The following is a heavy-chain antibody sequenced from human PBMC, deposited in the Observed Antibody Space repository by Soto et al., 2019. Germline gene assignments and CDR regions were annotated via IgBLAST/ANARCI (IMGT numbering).Heavy chain of an antibody. CDR1: GFTFSSYW. CDR2: INSDGSST. J-gene: IGHJ4*02. V-gene: IGHV3-74*01. Sequence: EVQLVESGGGLVQPGGSLRLSCAASGFTFSSYWMHWVRQAPGKGLVWVSRINSDGSSTSYADSVKGRFTISRDNAKNPLYLQMNSLRAEDTAVYYCASSPRDCGGDCYLFDYWGQGTLVTVSS. CDR3: ASSPRDCGGDCYLFDY. D-gene: IGHD2-21*02.